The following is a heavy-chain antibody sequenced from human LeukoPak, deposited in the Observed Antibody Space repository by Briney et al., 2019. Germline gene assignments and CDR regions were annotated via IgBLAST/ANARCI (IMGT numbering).Heavy chain of an antibody. Sequence: PGGSLRLSCAASGFTFSSYAMSWVRQAPGKGLEWVSYISSSSSYTNYADSVKGRFTISRDNAKNSLSLQMNSLRAEDTAVYYCARISTGYYYFDYWGQGTLVTVSS. V-gene: IGHV3-21*05. CDR1: GFTFSSYA. CDR3: ARISTGYYYFDY. D-gene: IGHD3-22*01. CDR2: ISSSSSYT. J-gene: IGHJ4*02.